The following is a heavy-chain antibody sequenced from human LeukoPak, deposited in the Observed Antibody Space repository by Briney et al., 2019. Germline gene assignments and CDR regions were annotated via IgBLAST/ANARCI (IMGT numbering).Heavy chain of an antibody. CDR1: GFTFSSYS. Sequence: AGGSLRLSCAASGFTFSSYSMNWVRQAPVKELEWVSSISSSSSYIYYADSVKGRFTISRDNAKNSLYLQMNSLRAEDTAVYYCARDIKFPHYFDYWGQGTLVTVSS. D-gene: IGHD1-20*01. J-gene: IGHJ4*02. V-gene: IGHV3-21*01. CDR3: ARDIKFPHYFDY. CDR2: ISSSSSYI.